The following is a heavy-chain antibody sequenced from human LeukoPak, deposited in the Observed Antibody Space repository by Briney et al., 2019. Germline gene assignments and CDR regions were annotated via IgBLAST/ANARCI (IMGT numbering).Heavy chain of an antibody. CDR3: AKDYYYDSSGYYKPEYFQH. Sequence: PGGSLRLSCAASGFTFSSYAMSWVRQAPGKGLEWVSAISGSGGSTDYAASVKGRFTISRDNSKSTLYLEMNSLRAEDTAVYYCAKDYYYDSSGYYKPEYFQHWGQGTLVTVSS. D-gene: IGHD3-22*01. V-gene: IGHV3-23*01. CDR1: GFTFSSYA. J-gene: IGHJ1*01. CDR2: ISGSGGST.